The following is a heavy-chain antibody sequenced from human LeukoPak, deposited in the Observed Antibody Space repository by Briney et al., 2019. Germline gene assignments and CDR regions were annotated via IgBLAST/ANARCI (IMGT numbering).Heavy chain of an antibody. Sequence: HPGWSLRLSCAASGFTFSSYEMNWVRQAPGKGLEGISYISSSGSTIYYADSVKGRFTISRDNAKDSLYLQMNSLRAEDTAVYYCARDLSLSGSHLDYWGQGTLVTVSS. V-gene: IGHV3-48*03. J-gene: IGHJ4*02. CDR3: ARDLSLSGSHLDY. CDR1: GFTFSSYE. D-gene: IGHD1-26*01. CDR2: ISSSGSTI.